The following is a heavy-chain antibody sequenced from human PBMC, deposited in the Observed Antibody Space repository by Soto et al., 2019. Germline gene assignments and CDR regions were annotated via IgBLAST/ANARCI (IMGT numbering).Heavy chain of an antibody. J-gene: IGHJ3*02. CDR2: ISSNGGIT. CDR3: VVRGSAFDT. V-gene: IGHV3-64D*08. CDR1: GISFNGDA. D-gene: IGHD3-10*01. Sequence: GGSLRLSCSASGISFNGDAVHWVRQPPGKGLEDVSVISSNGGITDNADSVKGRFTISRDNFKNTVYLQMSRLRLEDTAVYYCVVRGSAFDTWGQGTMVTVSS.